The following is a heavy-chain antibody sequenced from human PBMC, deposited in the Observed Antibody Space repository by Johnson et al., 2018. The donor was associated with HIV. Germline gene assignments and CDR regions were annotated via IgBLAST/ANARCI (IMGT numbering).Heavy chain of an antibody. CDR1: GFTFSSYA. CDR2: IKQDGSEK. CDR3: AKDLGGTGDAFDI. D-gene: IGHD1-26*01. J-gene: IGHJ3*02. Sequence: VQLVESGGGLVQPGRSLRLSCAASGFTFSSYAMHWVRQAPGKGLEWVANIKQDGSEKYYVDSVQGRFTISRDNAKNSLYRQMNSLRAEDTAVYYCAKDLGGTGDAFDIWGQGTMVTVSS. V-gene: IGHV3-7*01.